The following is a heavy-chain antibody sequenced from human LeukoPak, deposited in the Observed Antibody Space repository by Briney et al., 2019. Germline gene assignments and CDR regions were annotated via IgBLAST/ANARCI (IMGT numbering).Heavy chain of an antibody. Sequence: PGGSLRVSCAASRFTFSSYWMHWVRQAPGKGLVWVSDISLSSSSIYYADSLKGRFTISRDNAKNSLYLQMNSLRAEDTAVYYCARETPYSNTWTDFDFWGQGTLVTVSS. V-gene: IGHV3-48*01. CDR1: RFTFSSYW. CDR2: ISLSSSSI. CDR3: ARETPYSNTWTDFDF. J-gene: IGHJ4*02. D-gene: IGHD6-13*01.